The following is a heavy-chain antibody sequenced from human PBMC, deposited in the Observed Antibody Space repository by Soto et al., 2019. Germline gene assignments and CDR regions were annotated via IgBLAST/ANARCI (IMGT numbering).Heavy chain of an antibody. J-gene: IGHJ4*02. CDR3: ARDDRSVSGVVTLDH. Sequence: QVQIVQSGAEVKRPGASVRVSCRATGYSFKNYAVHWVRQAPGQRLEWMGFTNEGSGNTRFSQKFQGRISITRDTSASTVDLDLSSLTSEDTAIYYCARDDRSVSGVVTLDHWAPGALVTVSS. D-gene: IGHD3-3*01. V-gene: IGHV1-3*01. CDR1: GYSFKNYA. CDR2: TNEGSGNT.